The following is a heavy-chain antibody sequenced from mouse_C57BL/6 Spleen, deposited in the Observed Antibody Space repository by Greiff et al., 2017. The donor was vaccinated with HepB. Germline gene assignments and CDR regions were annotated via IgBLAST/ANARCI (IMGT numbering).Heavy chain of an antibody. J-gene: IGHJ4*01. CDR3: AREEGSYLDYAMDY. CDR2: INYDGSST. V-gene: IGHV5-16*01. CDR1: GFTFSDYY. Sequence: EVMLVESEGGLVQPGSSMKLSCTASGFTFSDYYMAWVRQVPEKGLEWVANINYDGSSTYYLDSLKSRFIISRDNAKNILYLQMSSLKSEDTATYYCAREEGSYLDYAMDYWGQGTSVTVSS. D-gene: IGHD2-10*01.